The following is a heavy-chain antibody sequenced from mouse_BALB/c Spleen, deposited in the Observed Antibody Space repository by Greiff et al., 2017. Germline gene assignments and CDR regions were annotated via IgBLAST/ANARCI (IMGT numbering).Heavy chain of an antibody. Sequence: EVQLVESGGGLVKPGGSLKLSCAASGFTFSDYYMYWVRQTPEKRLEWVATISDGGSYTYYPDSVKGRFTISRDNAKNNLYLQMSSLKSEDTAMYYCARDRGLRRVYYAMDYWGQGTSVTVSS. CDR3: ARDRGLRRVYYAMDY. J-gene: IGHJ4*01. D-gene: IGHD2-4*01. CDR1: GFTFSDYY. V-gene: IGHV5-4*02. CDR2: ISDGGSYT.